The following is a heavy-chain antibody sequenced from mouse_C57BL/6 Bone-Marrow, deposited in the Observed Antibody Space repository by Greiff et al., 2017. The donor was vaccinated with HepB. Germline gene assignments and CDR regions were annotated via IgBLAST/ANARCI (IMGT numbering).Heavy chain of an antibody. CDR1: GYSITSGYY. V-gene: IGHV3-6*01. Sequence: LVESVPGLVKPSQSLSLTCSVTGYSITSGYYWNWIRQFPGNKLEWMGYISYDGSNNYNPSLKNRISITRDTSKNQFFLKLNSVTTEDTATYYCARPWYFDVWGTGTTVTVSS. CDR2: ISYDGSN. CDR3: ARPWYFDV. J-gene: IGHJ1*03.